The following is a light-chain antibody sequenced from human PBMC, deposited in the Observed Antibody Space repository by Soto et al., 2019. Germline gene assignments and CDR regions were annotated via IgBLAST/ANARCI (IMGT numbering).Light chain of an antibody. Sequence: DIQVTQSPSSVSASVGDRVTITCRASQDISHYLAWYQQKPGKAPKLLIYGASSLQSGVPSRFSGSGSGTDFTLTISSLQPEDFATFYRQQAYTFPRTFGQGTKVEIQ. CDR2: GAS. CDR1: QDISHY. J-gene: IGKJ1*01. CDR3: QQAYTFPRT. V-gene: IGKV1D-12*01.